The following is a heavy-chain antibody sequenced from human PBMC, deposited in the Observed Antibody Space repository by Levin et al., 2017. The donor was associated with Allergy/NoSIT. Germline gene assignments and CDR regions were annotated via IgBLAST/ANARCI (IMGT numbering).Heavy chain of an antibody. V-gene: IGHV3-33*01. D-gene: IGHD2-15*01. J-gene: IGHJ5*02. CDR2: IWYDGSNK. CDR3: ARDLAGNWFDP. Sequence: GGSLRLSCAASGFTFSSYGMHWVRQAPGKGLEWVAVIWYDGSNKYYADSVKGRFTISRDNSKNTLYLQMNSLRAEDTAVYYCARDLAGNWFDPWGQGTLVTVSS. CDR1: GFTFSSYG.